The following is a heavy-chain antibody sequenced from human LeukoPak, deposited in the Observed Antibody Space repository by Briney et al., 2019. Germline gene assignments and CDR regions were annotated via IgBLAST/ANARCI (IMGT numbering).Heavy chain of an antibody. D-gene: IGHD3-3*01. J-gene: IGHJ5*02. CDR1: GYTFTSYY. CDR3: ARVGAITIFGRMDWFDP. V-gene: IGHV1-46*01. Sequence: ASVKVSCKASGYTFTSYYMHWVRQAPGQGLEWMGIINPSGGSTSYAQKFQGRVTMTRDTSTSTVYMELSSLRSEDTAVYYCARVGAITIFGRMDWFDPWGQGTLVTVSS. CDR2: INPSGGST.